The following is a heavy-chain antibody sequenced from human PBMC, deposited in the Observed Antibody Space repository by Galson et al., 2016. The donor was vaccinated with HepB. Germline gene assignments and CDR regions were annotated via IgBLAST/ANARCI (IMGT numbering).Heavy chain of an antibody. Sequence: SETLSLTCTVSGGSYYWSWIRQPPGKGLEWIGYIYYRGNTNYNTSLKSRVTMSVDTSKNQFSLKLSSVTAADTAVYYCARATISSSSLFDYWGQGALVTVSS. CDR2: IYYRGNT. CDR3: ARATISSSSLFDY. J-gene: IGHJ4*02. D-gene: IGHD6-13*01. CDR1: GGSYY. V-gene: IGHV4-59*01.